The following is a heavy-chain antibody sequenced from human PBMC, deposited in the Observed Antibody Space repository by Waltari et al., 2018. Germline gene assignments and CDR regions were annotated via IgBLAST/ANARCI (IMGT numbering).Heavy chain of an antibody. V-gene: IGHV1-18*01. J-gene: IGHJ5*02. D-gene: IGHD3-3*01. CDR3: ARERHRLMEEGYLMALDP. CDR2: ISGNNGHT. Sequence: QVQLVQSGAEVKKPGASVKVSCKASGSTFSDSAIIWVRQAPGQGLEWMGWISGNNGHTNHAQKFQGRLIMTEDTSATTVYMELTYLTSDDTAVYYCARERHRLMEEGYLMALDPWGQGTLVTVSS. CDR1: GSTFSDSA.